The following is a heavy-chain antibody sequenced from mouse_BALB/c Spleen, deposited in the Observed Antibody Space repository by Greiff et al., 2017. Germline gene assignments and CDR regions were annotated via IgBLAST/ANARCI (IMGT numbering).Heavy chain of an antibody. Sequence: QVQLQQSGPELVKPGASVRISCKASGYTFTSYYIHWVKQRPGQGLEWIGWIYPGNVNTKYNEKFKGKATLTADKSSSTAYMQLSSLTSEDSAVYFCAGYRYEAWFAYWGQGTLVTVSA. CDR1: GYTFTSYY. D-gene: IGHD2-14*01. J-gene: IGHJ3*01. V-gene: IGHV1S56*01. CDR2: IYPGNVNT. CDR3: AGYRYEAWFAY.